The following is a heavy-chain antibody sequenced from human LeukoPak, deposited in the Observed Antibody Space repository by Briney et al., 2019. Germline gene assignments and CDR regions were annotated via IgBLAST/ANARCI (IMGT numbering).Heavy chain of an antibody. D-gene: IGHD6-19*01. J-gene: IGHJ4*02. CDR1: GGTFSSYA. V-gene: IGHV1-69*13. Sequence: SVKVSCKASGGTFSSYAISWVRQAPGQGLEWMGGIIPIFGTANYAQKFKGRVTITADESTSTAYMELSSLRSEDTAVYYCARDLISSSGWDFDYWGQGTLVSVSS. CDR3: ARDLISSSGWDFDY. CDR2: IIPIFGTA.